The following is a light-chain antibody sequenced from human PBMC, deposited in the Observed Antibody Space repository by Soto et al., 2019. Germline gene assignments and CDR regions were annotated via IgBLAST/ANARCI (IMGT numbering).Light chain of an antibody. J-gene: IGLJ1*01. CDR2: EVT. Sequence: QSALTQPASVSGSRGQSIIISCVGRNTDVGQDKSVSWYQQGPGEAPKLLIFEVTNRPSGVSNRFSGSRSGNTASLTISGLQPDDEGDYFCVSYTDTDTLVFGTGTKVTVL. CDR3: VSYTDTDTLV. CDR1: NTDVGQDKS. V-gene: IGLV2-14*01.